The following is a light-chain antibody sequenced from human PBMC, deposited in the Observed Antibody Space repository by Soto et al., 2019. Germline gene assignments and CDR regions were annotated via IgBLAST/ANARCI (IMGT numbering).Light chain of an antibody. V-gene: IGKV3-15*01. CDR2: VAS. J-gene: IGKJ1*01. Sequence: EIVMTQSPATLSVSPGERATLSCRASQSASNNLAWYQQKPGQAPRLLIYVASTRATGIPARFSGSGSGTEFTLTMSSLQSEDFAVYYCQQYNKWPLTFGQGTKVEI. CDR3: QQYNKWPLT. CDR1: QSASNN.